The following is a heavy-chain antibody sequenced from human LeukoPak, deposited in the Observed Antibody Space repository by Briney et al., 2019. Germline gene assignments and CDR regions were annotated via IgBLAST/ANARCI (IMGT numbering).Heavy chain of an antibody. CDR2: TAYRSRWFT. CDR1: GDSVSSKTVA. D-gene: IGHD2-2*01. V-gene: IGHV6-1*01. Sequence: QTLSLTCAISGDSVSSKTVACNWIRQSPSRGLEWLGKTAYRSRWFTDYAVPVKGRITINPDTSKNQFSLELNSVTPEDTAVYYCARDPRYAAGIFFDYWGQGILVTVSS. CDR3: ARDPRYAAGIFFDY. J-gene: IGHJ4*02.